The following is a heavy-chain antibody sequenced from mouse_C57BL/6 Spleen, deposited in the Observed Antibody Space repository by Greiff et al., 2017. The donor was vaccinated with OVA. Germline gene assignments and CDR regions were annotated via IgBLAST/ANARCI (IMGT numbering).Heavy chain of an antibody. CDR3: TRGVVAYYYAMDY. Sequence: QLQQSGAELVRPGASVTLSCKASGYTFTDYEMHWVKQTPVHGLEWIGAIDPETGGTAYNQKFKGKAILTADKSSSTAYMELRSLTSEDSAVYYCTRGVVAYYYAMDYWGQGTSVTVSS. CDR1: GYTFTDYE. J-gene: IGHJ4*01. CDR2: IDPETGGT. V-gene: IGHV1-15*01. D-gene: IGHD1-1*01.